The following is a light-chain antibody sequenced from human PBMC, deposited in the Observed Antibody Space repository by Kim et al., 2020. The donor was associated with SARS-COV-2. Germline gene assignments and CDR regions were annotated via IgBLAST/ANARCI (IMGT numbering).Light chain of an antibody. J-gene: IGLJ2*01. CDR3: QAWDSSTVV. Sequence: VSPGQTASITCSGDKLGDKYACWYQKKPGQSPVLVIYQDSKRPSGIPERFSGSNSGNTATLAISGTQAMDEADYYCQAWDSSTVVFGGGTQLTVL. CDR1: KLGDKY. V-gene: IGLV3-1*01. CDR2: QDS.